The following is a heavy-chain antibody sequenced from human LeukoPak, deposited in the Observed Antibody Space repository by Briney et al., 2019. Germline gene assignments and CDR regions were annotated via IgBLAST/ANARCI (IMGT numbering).Heavy chain of an antibody. CDR3: AKGRAGMLRGVCDY. CDR1: GFTFSSYG. V-gene: IGHV3-30*02. D-gene: IGHD3-10*01. Sequence: GGSLRLSCAASGFTFSSYGMHWVRQAPGKGLEWVAFIRNDGSIRYYADSIKGRFTISRDNSKNTLYLKMSSMRVDDTALYYCAKGRAGMLRGVCDYWGQGTLVSVSS. J-gene: IGHJ4*02. CDR2: IRNDGSIR.